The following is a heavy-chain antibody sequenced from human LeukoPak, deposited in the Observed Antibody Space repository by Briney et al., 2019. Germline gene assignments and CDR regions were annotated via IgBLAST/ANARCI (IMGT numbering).Heavy chain of an antibody. CDR3: ARDILDVGATHYFDY. D-gene: IGHD1-26*01. J-gene: IGHJ4*02. Sequence: PSETLSLTCTVSGGSISSYYWGWIRQPPGKGLEWIGYIYYSGSTNYNPSLKSRVAMSLDASKNQFSLTVSSVTAADTAIYYCARDILDVGATHYFDYWGQGSLLTVSS. V-gene: IGHV4-59*01. CDR2: IYYSGST. CDR1: GGSISSYY.